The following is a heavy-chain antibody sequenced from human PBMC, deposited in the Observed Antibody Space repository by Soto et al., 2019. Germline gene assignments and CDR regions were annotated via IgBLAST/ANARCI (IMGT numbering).Heavy chain of an antibody. CDR2: IYWNDDK. CDR3: AHRHELGSFDI. Sequence: QITLKESGPTLVKPTQTLTLTCTFSGFSLSTRAVGVGWIRQPPGKALEWLALIYWNDDKRYSPSLKNRLTITKDTSKNHVVLTMTNMDPVDTATYYCAHRHELGSFDIWCQGTKVTVS. J-gene: IGHJ3*02. D-gene: IGHD1-26*01. V-gene: IGHV2-5*01. CDR1: GFSLSTRAVG.